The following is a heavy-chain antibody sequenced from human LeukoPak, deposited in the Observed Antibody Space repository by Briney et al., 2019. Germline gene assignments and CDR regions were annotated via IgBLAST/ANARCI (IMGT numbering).Heavy chain of an antibody. CDR2: INSDGSST. J-gene: IGHJ6*04. CDR3: ARGGAVAGIMDV. V-gene: IGHV3-74*01. D-gene: IGHD6-13*01. Sequence: GGSLRLSCAASRFTFSSYWMHWVRQAPGKGLGWVSRINSDGSSTTYAHSVKGRFTISRDNAKNTLYLQMNSLRAEDTAVYYCARGGAVAGIMDVWGKGTTVTVSS. CDR1: RFTFSSYW.